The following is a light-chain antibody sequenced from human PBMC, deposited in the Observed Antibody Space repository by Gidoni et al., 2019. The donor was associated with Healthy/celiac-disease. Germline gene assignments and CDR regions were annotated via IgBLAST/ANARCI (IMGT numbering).Light chain of an antibody. CDR3: QQYYSYPLT. V-gene: IGKV1-8*01. CDR1: QGISSY. Sequence: AIRMTQSPSSLSASTGDRVTITCRASQGISSYLAWYQQKPGKAPKLLIYAEATLQSGVPSRFSGSGSGTDFTLTISCLQSEDFATYYCQQYYSYPLTFXGXTKVEIK. J-gene: IGKJ4*01. CDR2: AEA.